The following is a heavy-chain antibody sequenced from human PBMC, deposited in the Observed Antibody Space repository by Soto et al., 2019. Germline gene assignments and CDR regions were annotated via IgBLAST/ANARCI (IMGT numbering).Heavy chain of an antibody. Sequence: QVLLVQSGVEVKKPGASVKVSCKGSGYTFNSYGIRWVRQAPGQGLEWMGWISAYNGNTKYAQKFQGRVTMTTDTSTNTSFMELRSLRSDDTAVYYCARGAMVGPTELGWDASDIWGQGTMVTVSS. CDR3: ARGAMVGPTELGWDASDI. CDR2: ISAYNGNT. V-gene: IGHV1-18*01. CDR1: GYTFNSYG. D-gene: IGHD1-26*01. J-gene: IGHJ3*02.